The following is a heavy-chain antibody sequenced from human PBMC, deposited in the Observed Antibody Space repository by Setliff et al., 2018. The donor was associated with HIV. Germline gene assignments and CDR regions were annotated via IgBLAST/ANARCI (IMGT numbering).Heavy chain of an antibody. CDR3: ARALPLEWSHDGFDI. J-gene: IGHJ3*02. CDR1: GGSIRSSNYY. V-gene: IGHV4-39*07. CDR2: IYYSGSI. Sequence: SETLSLTCTVSGGSIRSSNYYWGWVRQPPGKGLEWIGSIYYSGSIYYNPSLKSRVTISVDTSKNQFSLKLRSVTTADTAVYYCARALPLEWSHDGFDIWGQGTMVTVSS. D-gene: IGHD3-3*01.